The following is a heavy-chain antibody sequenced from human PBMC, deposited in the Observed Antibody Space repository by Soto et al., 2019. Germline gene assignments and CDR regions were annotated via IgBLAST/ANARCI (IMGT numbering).Heavy chain of an antibody. Sequence: EVQLVESGGGLVQPGGSLRLSCAASGFTFSSYWMSWVRQAPGKGLEWVANIKQDGSEKYYVDSVKGRFTISRDNAENSLLLQMSSLRAEDTAVYYGARETVELATNGWGQGTLVTVSS. D-gene: IGHD5-12*01. CDR1: GFTFSSYW. J-gene: IGHJ4*02. CDR3: ARETVELATNG. CDR2: IKQDGSEK. V-gene: IGHV3-7*01.